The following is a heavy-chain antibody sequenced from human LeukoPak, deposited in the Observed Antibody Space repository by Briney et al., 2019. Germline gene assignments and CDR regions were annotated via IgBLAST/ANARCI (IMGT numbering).Heavy chain of an antibody. D-gene: IGHD2-2*01. Sequence: ASVKVSCKASGYTFTSYYMHWVRQAPGQGLEWMGWISAYNGNTNYAQKLQGRVTMTTDTSTSTAYMELRSLRSDDTAVYYCARVSRNQLPSKGYWGQGTLVTVSS. CDR2: ISAYNGNT. CDR1: GYTFTSYY. J-gene: IGHJ4*02. V-gene: IGHV1-18*04. CDR3: ARVSRNQLPSKGY.